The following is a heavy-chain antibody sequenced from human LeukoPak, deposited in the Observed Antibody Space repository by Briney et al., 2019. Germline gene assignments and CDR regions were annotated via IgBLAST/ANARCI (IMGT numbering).Heavy chain of an antibody. J-gene: IGHJ5*02. V-gene: IGHV3-23*01. CDR2: ISGSGGST. D-gene: IGHD6-6*01. CDR1: GFAFSSYA. Sequence: GGSLRLSCAASGFAFSSYAMSWVRQAPGKGLEWVSAISGSGGSTYYADSVKGRFTISRDNSKNTLYLQMNSLRAEDTAVYYCASRPRQLVQGLRFDPWGQGTLVTVSS. CDR3: ASRPRQLVQGLRFDP.